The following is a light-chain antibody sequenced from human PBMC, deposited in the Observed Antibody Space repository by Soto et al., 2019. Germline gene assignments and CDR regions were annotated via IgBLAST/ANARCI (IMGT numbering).Light chain of an antibody. Sequence: DIQMTQSPSSVSASVGDRITITCRASQDISSWLVWYQQKPGKAPKLLIYAASSLQSGVPSRFTGRGSGTDFTLTISTLLPEDFATYYCQQANNFPITFGHGTRL. V-gene: IGKV1-12*01. CDR1: QDISSW. CDR2: AAS. CDR3: QQANNFPIT. J-gene: IGKJ5*01.